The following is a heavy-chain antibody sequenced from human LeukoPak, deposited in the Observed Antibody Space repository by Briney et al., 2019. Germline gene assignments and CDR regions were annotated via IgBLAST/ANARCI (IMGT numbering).Heavy chain of an antibody. CDR3: ARHNTYYYDSSGYVDY. J-gene: IGHJ4*02. Sequence: PGGSLRLSCAASGFTVSSNYMSWVRQAPGKGLEWVSVIYSGGSTYYADSVKGRFTISRDNSKNTLYLQMNSLRAEDTAVYYCARHNTYYYDSSGYVDYWGQGTLVTVSS. CDR2: IYSGGST. V-gene: IGHV3-66*04. D-gene: IGHD3-22*01. CDR1: GFTVSSNY.